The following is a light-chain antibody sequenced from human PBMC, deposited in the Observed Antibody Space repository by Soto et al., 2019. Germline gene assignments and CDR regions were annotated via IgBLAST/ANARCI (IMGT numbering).Light chain of an antibody. CDR3: SAYPTTSTLI. J-gene: IGLJ1*01. CDR1: ISDIGGYDY. Sequence: QSALTQPPAVSGSPGQSFTISCTGTISDIGGYDYVSWCQQHPGTAPKLILYEVNHRPSGVSNRFSGSKSGNTASLTISGLQTEDEADYYCSAYPTTSTLIFGTGTKVTVL. V-gene: IGLV2-14*01. CDR2: EVN.